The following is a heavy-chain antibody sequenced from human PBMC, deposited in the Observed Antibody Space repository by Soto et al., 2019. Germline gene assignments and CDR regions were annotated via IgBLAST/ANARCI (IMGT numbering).Heavy chain of an antibody. J-gene: IGHJ6*02. V-gene: IGHV1-18*01. D-gene: IGHD2-8*02. CDR2: ISAYNGNT. CDR3: ARDQAVGYFYYYYGMDV. Sequence: ASVKVSCKASGYTFTSYGISWVRQAPGQGLEWMGWISAYNGNTNYAQKLQGRVTMTTDTSTGTAYMELRSLRSDDTAVYYCARDQAVGYFYYYYGMDVWGQGTTVTVSS. CDR1: GYTFTSYG.